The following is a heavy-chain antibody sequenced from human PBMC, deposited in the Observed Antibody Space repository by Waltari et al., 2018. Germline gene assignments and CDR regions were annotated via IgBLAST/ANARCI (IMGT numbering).Heavy chain of an antibody. D-gene: IGHD2-2*01. CDR2: TYYRSKWSY. CDR3: ARSTSSTFDS. CDR1: GDSVSSNSVV. Sequence: VQLQQSGPGLVEPSQTLSLTCAISGDSVSSNSVVWHWIRQSPSRGLEWLGRTYYRSKWSYDYELSVKGRITISPDTSKNQFSLQLNSMTPEDTAVYYCARSTSSTFDSWGQGTLVTVSS. J-gene: IGHJ4*02. V-gene: IGHV6-1*01.